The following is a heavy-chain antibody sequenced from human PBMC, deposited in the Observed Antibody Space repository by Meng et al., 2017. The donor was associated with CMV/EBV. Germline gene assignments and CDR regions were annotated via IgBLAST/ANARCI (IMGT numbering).Heavy chain of an antibody. CDR3: AKPIRFLEWLNGMDV. Sequence: GESLKISCAASGFTFSSYWMHWVRQAPGKGLEWVAFIRYDGSNKYYADSVKGRFTISRDNSKNTLYLQMNSLRAEDTAVYYCAKPIRFLEWLNGMDVWGQGTTVTVSS. CDR2: IRYDGSNK. D-gene: IGHD3-3*01. V-gene: IGHV3-30*02. J-gene: IGHJ6*02. CDR1: GFTFSSYW.